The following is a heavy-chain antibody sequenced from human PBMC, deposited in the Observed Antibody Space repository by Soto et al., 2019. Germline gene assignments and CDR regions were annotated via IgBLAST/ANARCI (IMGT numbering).Heavy chain of an antibody. J-gene: IGHJ4*02. Sequence: EVQLLESGGGFVQPGGSLRLSCAASGFTFSTFAMNWVRQAPGKGLEWVSGITGGSGFTFYADSVKGRFTISRDISRNTVFLQMDSLRAEDTAVYYCAKDRQYPRDYFHYWGQGTLVTVSS. D-gene: IGHD4-4*01. CDR2: ITGGSGFT. CDR1: GFTFSTFA. V-gene: IGHV3-23*01. CDR3: AKDRQYPRDYFHY.